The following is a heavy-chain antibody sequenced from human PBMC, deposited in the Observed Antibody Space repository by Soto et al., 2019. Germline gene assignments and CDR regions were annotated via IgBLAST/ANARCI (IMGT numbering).Heavy chain of an antibody. V-gene: IGHV1-69*13. CDR3: AGSQIGEFDY. CDR1: GGTFSSYA. D-gene: IGHD3-22*01. J-gene: IGHJ4*02. CDR2: IIPIFGTA. Sequence: ASVKVSCKASGGTFSSYAISWVRQAPGQGLEWMGGIIPIFGTANYAQKFQGRVTITADESASTAYMELSSLRSEDTAVYYCAGSQIGEFDYWGQGTLVTSPQ.